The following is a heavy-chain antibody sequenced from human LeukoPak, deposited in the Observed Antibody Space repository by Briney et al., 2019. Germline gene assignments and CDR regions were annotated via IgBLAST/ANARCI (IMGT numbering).Heavy chain of an antibody. CDR1: GFTFSNYW. Sequence: GSLRLSCAASGFTFSNYWMNWVRQAPGKGLEWVANIKEDGSEKSHVDSVKGRFTISRDNAKNSLYLQMNSLRAEDTAVYYCARGGFGIWGQGTMVTVSS. V-gene: IGHV3-7*01. D-gene: IGHD3-10*01. CDR3: ARGGFGI. J-gene: IGHJ3*02. CDR2: IKEDGSEK.